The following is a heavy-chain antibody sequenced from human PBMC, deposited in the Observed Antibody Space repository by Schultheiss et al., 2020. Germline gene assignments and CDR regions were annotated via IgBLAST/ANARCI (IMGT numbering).Heavy chain of an antibody. CDR3: AKDRAYSSLSLFDY. CDR1: GFTFSSYS. Sequence: GGSLRLSCAASGFTFSSYSMNWVRQAPGKGLEWVSSISSSSSYIYYADSVKGRFTISRDNSKNTMYMQMNSLRAEDTAVYYCAKDRAYSSLSLFDYWGQGTLVTVS. D-gene: IGHD3-16*01. J-gene: IGHJ4*02. V-gene: IGHV3-21*01. CDR2: ISSSSSYI.